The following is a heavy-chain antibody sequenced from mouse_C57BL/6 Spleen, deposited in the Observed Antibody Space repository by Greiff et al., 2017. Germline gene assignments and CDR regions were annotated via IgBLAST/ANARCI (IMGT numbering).Heavy chain of an antibody. D-gene: IGHD1-1*01. J-gene: IGHJ4*01. Sequence: VQLQQPGAELVKPGASVKLSCKASGYTFTSYWMPWVKQRPGRGLEWIGRIDPNSGGTKYNEKFQSKATLTVDKPSSTAYMQLSSLTSEDSAVYYCARWLLRSYYAMDYWGQGTSVTVSS. CDR2: IDPNSGGT. CDR3: ARWLLRSYYAMDY. CDR1: GYTFTSYW. V-gene: IGHV1-72*01.